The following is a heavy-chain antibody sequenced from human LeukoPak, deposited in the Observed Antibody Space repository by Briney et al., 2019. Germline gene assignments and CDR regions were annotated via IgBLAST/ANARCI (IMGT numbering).Heavy chain of an antibody. CDR2: INWNGGST. CDR1: GFTFGDYG. J-gene: IGHJ4*02. D-gene: IGHD5-18*01. CDR3: ARAKRYSYGHYFDY. Sequence: GGSLRLSCAASGFTFGDYGMSWVRQAPGKGLEWVSGINWNGGSTGYADSVKVRFTISRDNAKTSLYLQMNSLRAEDTALYYCARAKRYSYGHYFDYWGQGTLVTVSS. V-gene: IGHV3-20*04.